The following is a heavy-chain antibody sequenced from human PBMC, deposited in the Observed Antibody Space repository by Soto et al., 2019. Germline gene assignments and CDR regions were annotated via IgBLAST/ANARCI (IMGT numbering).Heavy chain of an antibody. CDR3: VTGYHSDY. D-gene: IGHD5-18*01. CDR2: TKKDGSEK. CDR1: GISTSSYW. Sequence: PGGSLRLSCAASGISTSSYWMGWVRQAPGRGLEWVASTKKDGSEKYYMDSLKGRFTISRDNALNSLYLQMNSLRAEDTAVYFCVTGYHSDYWGQGTLVTVSS. V-gene: IGHV3-7*03. J-gene: IGHJ4*02.